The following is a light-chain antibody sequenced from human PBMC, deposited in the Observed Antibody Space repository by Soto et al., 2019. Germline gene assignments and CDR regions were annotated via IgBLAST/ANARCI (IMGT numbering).Light chain of an antibody. J-gene: IGKJ3*01. CDR2: GAS. Sequence: EIGLTQSPGTLSLSPGERATLSCRASQSVSSSYLAWYQQKPGQAPRLLIHGASSRATGIPDRFSGSGSGTDFTLTISRLEPEDFAVYYCQQYGSSLFTFGPGTKVDIK. CDR3: QQYGSSLFT. V-gene: IGKV3-20*01. CDR1: QSVSSSY.